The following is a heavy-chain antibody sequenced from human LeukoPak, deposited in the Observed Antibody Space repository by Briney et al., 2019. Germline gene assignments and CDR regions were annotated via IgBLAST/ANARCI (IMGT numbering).Heavy chain of an antibody. CDR3: ARRGRGWEDDGVFDI. J-gene: IGHJ3*02. V-gene: IGHV1-69*06. CDR2: IIPIFGTA. D-gene: IGHD4-17*01. Sequence: ASVKVSCKASGGTFSSYAISWVRQAPGQALEWMGGIIPIFGTANYAQKFQGRVTITADKSTSTAYMELSSLRSEDTAVYYCARRGRGWEDDGVFDIWGQGTMVTVSS. CDR1: GGTFSSYA.